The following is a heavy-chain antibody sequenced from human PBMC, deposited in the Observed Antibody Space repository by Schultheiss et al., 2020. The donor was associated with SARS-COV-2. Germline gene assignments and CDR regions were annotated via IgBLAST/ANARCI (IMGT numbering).Heavy chain of an antibody. V-gene: IGHV3-13*01. Sequence: GGSLRLSCVVSGFTFSAYDMHWVRQSKGKGLEWVSGIGSVGEIYHPGSVKGRFTISRDNANSVLYLQISNLRVEDSAIYYCTRWGRGMDVWGKGTTVTVSS. CDR1: GFTFSAYD. D-gene: IGHD7-27*01. CDR3: TRWGRGMDV. CDR2: IGSVGEI. J-gene: IGHJ6*04.